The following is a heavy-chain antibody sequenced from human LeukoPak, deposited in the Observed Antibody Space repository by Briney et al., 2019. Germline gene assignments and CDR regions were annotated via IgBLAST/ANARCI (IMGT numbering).Heavy chain of an antibody. J-gene: IGHJ3*02. Sequence: ASVKVSCKASGYTFTSYAMHWVRQAPGQRLEWMGWINAGNGNTKYSQKFQGRVTITRDTSASTAYMELSSLRSEDTAAYYCATSAAISYYYDSSGYRLTAFDIWGQGTMVTVSS. CDR1: GYTFTSYA. CDR2: INAGNGNT. CDR3: ATSAAISYYYDSSGYRLTAFDI. D-gene: IGHD3-22*01. V-gene: IGHV1-3*01.